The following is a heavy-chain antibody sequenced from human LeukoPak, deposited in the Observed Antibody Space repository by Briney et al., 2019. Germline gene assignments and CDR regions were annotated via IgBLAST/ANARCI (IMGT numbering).Heavy chain of an antibody. CDR2: INHSGST. J-gene: IGHJ4*02. CDR1: GGSFSGYY. D-gene: IGHD3-22*01. CDR3: ARGLPSYYYDSSGYYGTPLFDY. Sequence: PSETLSLTCAVYGGSFSGYYWSWIRQPPGKGLEWIGEINHSGSTNYNPSLKSRVTISVDTSKNQFSLKLSSVTAADTAVYYCARGLPSYYYDSSGYYGTPLFDYWGQGTLVTVSS. V-gene: IGHV4-34*01.